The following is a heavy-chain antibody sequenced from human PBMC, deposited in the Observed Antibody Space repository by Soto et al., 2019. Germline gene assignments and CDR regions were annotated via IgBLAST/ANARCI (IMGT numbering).Heavy chain of an antibody. CDR3: ARQWAGGNSGYYYYGMDV. J-gene: IGHJ6*02. D-gene: IGHD2-21*02. V-gene: IGHV5-51*01. CDR2: SYGGDSDT. Sequence: LGAALKISCMASGYSFTSYGIAWVRQKRGKGLEWMGISYGGDSDTKYSPSFQGQVTMSVDESTNTAYLHWRSLKASETAMYYCARQWAGGNSGYYYYGMDVWGQGTTVTVSS. CDR1: GYSFTSYG.